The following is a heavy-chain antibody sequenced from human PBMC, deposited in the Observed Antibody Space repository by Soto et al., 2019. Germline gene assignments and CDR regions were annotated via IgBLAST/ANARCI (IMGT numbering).Heavy chain of an antibody. CDR2: IYYSGST. CDR1: GGSISSYY. J-gene: IGHJ4*02. V-gene: IGHV4-59*12. Sequence: SETLSLTCTVSGGSISSYYWIWIRQPPGKGLEWIGYIYYSGSTNYNPSLKSRVTISVDTSKNQFSLKLTSVTAADTAVYYCARDKITGLFDYWGQGTLVTSPQ. D-gene: IGHD2-8*02. CDR3: ARDKITGLFDY.